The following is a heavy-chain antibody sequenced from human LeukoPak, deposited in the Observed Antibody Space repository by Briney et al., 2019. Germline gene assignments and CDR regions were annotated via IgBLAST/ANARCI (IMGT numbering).Heavy chain of an antibody. V-gene: IGHV3-7*01. CDR2: IKQDGSEK. D-gene: IGHD3-3*01. CDR1: GFTFSSYG. CDR3: ARERQNKDFWSGGDY. J-gene: IGHJ4*02. Sequence: PGGSLRLSCAASGFTFSSYGMHWVRQAPGKGLEWVANIKQDGSEKYYVDSVKGRFTISRDNAKNSLYLQMNTLRPEDTAVYYCARERQNKDFWSGGDYWGQGTLVTVSS.